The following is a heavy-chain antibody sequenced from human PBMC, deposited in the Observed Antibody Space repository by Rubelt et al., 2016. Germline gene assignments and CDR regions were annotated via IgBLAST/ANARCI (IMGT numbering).Heavy chain of an antibody. J-gene: IGHJ4*02. V-gene: IGHV3-7*01. CDR1: GFTFNNYW. CDR3: ARDSGSPRGGGHDY. Sequence: GFTFNNYWMNWVRQAPGKGLEWVANIKQDGSEKYYVDSVKGRFTISRDNAKNSLYLQMNSLRAEDTAVYYCARDSGSPRGGGHDYWGQGTLVTVSS. CDR2: IKQDGSEK. D-gene: IGHD1-26*01.